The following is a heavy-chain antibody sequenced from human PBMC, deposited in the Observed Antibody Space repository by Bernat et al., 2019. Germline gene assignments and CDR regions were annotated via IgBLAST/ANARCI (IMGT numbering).Heavy chain of an antibody. CDR1: GGSISGYY. Sequence: QVQLQESGPGLVKPSETLSLTCTVSGGSISGYYWRWIRQPPGKGLEHIGYIYYTGSTNYNPSFKSRVTMSVDTSQNQISLKLTSVTAADTAVDYCGRHQPGTGRFDPWGQGSLVSVSS. V-gene: IGHV4-59*08. CDR2: IYYTGST. D-gene: IGHD1-26*01. J-gene: IGHJ5*02. CDR3: GRHQPGTGRFDP.